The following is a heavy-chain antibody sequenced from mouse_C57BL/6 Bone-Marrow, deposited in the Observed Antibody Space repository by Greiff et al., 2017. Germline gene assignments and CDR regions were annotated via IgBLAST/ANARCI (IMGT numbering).Heavy chain of an antibody. V-gene: IGHV1-72*01. D-gene: IGHD2-2*01. CDR1: GYTFTSYW. CDR3: ARGGWLRRRGYFDY. Sequence: QVQLQQPGAELVKPGASVKLSCKASGYTFTSYWLHWVKQRPGRGLEWIGRIDPNSGGTKYTEKFKSKATLTVDKPSSTAYMQLSSLTSEDSAVYDCARGGWLRRRGYFDYWGQGTTLTVSS. CDR2: IDPNSGGT. J-gene: IGHJ2*01.